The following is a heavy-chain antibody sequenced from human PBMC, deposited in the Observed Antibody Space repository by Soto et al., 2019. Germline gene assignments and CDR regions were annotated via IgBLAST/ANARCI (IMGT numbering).Heavy chain of an antibody. Sequence: ASVKVSCKASGYTFTSYGISWVRQAPGQGLEWMGWISAYNGNTNYAQKLQGRATMTTDTSTSTAYMELRSLRSDDTAVYYCARDLSYDFWSGYPPGVDYYYGMDVWGQGTTVTVSS. D-gene: IGHD3-3*01. J-gene: IGHJ6*02. CDR1: GYTFTSYG. V-gene: IGHV1-18*01. CDR2: ISAYNGNT. CDR3: ARDLSYDFWSGYPPGVDYYYGMDV.